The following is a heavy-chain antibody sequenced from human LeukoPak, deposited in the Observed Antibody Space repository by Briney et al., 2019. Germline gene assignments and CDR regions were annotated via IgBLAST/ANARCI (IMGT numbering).Heavy chain of an antibody. CDR1: GFTFSSYE. D-gene: IGHD6-19*01. J-gene: IGHJ4*02. CDR3: ARESMAVAGAPFDY. CDR2: ISSGSTI. Sequence: PGGSLRLSCAASGFTFSSYEMNWVRQAPGKGLERVSYISSGSTIYDADSVKGRFTISRDNAKNSLYLQMNSLRAEDTAVYYCARESMAVAGAPFDYWGQGTLVTVSS. V-gene: IGHV3-48*03.